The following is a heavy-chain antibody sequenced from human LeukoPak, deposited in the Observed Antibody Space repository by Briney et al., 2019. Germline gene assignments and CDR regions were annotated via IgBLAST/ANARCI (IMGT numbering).Heavy chain of an antibody. V-gene: IGHV3-48*02. CDR3: ARDRAYAFDN. D-gene: IGHD3-10*01. Sequence: VQPGGSLRLSCAASGFTFSSYSMNWVRQAPGKGLEWVSYINIISSEIYYGDSVKGRFTISTDNAKNSVYLQMNSLRDEDTAVYYCARDRAYAFDNWGQGTMVTVSS. CDR2: INIISSEI. J-gene: IGHJ3*02. CDR1: GFTFSSYS.